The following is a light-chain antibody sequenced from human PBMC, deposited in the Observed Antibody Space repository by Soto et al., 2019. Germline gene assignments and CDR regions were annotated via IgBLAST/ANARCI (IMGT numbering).Light chain of an antibody. CDR1: QSVTSSY. CDR3: QQYGTSPLMYT. CDR2: GAS. V-gene: IGKV3-20*01. Sequence: EIVLTQSPGALSLSPGERATLSCRASQSVTSSYLAWYQQKPGQAPRLLIYGASIGATGVPGRFSGSGSGTDFTLTITRLEPEDFAVYYCQQYGTSPLMYTFGQGTKLSIK. J-gene: IGKJ2*01.